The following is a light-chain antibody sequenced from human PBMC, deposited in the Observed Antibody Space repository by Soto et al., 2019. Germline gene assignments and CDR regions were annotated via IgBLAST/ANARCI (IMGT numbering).Light chain of an antibody. Sequence: DIQMTQSPSTLSASVGDRVTITCRASQSISSWLAWYQQNPGKAPKLLIYKASSLESGVPSRFSGSGSGTEFTLTISSLQPDDFATYYCQQYNSYSGWTFGQGTKVEIK. CDR1: QSISSW. CDR3: QQYNSYSGWT. CDR2: KAS. J-gene: IGKJ1*01. V-gene: IGKV1-5*03.